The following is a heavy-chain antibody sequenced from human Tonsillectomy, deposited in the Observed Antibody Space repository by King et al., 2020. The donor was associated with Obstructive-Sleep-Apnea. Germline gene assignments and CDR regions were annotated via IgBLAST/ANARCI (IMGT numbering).Heavy chain of an antibody. CDR1: GGSISSYY. D-gene: IGHD1-26*01. Sequence: QLQETGPGLVKPSETLSLTCTVSGGSISSYYWSWIRQPPGQGLEWIGYIYYSGSTNYNPSLKNRGTVSVDTSKNQFSLKLSSVTAADTAVYYCARERVGATSAFDPWGQGTLVTVSS. J-gene: IGHJ5*02. V-gene: IGHV4-59*01. CDR2: IYYSGST. CDR3: ARERVGATSAFDP.